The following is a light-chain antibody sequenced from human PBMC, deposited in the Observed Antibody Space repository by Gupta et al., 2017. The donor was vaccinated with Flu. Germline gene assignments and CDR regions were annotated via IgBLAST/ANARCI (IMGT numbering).Light chain of an antibody. CDR2: GEN. Sequence: SSELTQDPAVSVALGQTVRITCQGDSLRSYYASWYQQTPGQAPVLVIYGENKRPSGIPDRFSGSRSGNTASLTITVAQAEDEADYYCNSRDSSGNHLWVFGGGTKLTVL. J-gene: IGLJ3*02. CDR1: SLRSYY. CDR3: NSRDSSGNHLWV. V-gene: IGLV3-19*01.